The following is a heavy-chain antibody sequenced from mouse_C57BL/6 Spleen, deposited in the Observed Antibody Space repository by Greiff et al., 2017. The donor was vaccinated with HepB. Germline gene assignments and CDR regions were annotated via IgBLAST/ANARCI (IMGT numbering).Heavy chain of an antibody. V-gene: IGHV1-59*01. CDR1: GYTFTSYW. CDR3: ARSGDYDGGAWFAY. CDR2: IDPSDSYT. Sequence: VQLQQPGAELVRPGTSVKLSCKASGYTFTSYWMHWVKQRPGQGLEWIGVIDPSDSYTNYNQKFKGKATLTVDTSSSTAYMQLSSLTSEDSAVYYCARSGDYDGGAWFAYWGQGTLVTVSA. D-gene: IGHD2-4*01. J-gene: IGHJ3*01.